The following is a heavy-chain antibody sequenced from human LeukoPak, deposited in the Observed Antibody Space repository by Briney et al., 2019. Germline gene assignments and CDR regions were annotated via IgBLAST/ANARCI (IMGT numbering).Heavy chain of an antibody. CDR1: GYRFTSYW. J-gene: IGHJ3*02. Sequence: GESLKISCKVSGYRFTSYWIGWVRQMPGKGLEWMGIIYPGDSDTRYSPSFQGQVTISADKSISTAYLQWSSPEASDTAMYYCARQRFGELYAFDIWGQGTMVTVSS. D-gene: IGHD3-10*01. CDR3: ARQRFGELYAFDI. V-gene: IGHV5-51*01. CDR2: IYPGDSDT.